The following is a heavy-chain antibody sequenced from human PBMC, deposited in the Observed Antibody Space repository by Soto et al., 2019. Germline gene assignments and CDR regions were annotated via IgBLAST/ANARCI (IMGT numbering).Heavy chain of an antibody. D-gene: IGHD3-10*01. J-gene: IGHJ6*03. CDR2: FDPEDGET. Sequence: ASVKVSCKVSGYTLTELSMHWVRQAPGKGLEWMGGFDPEDGETIYAQKFQGRVTMTEDTSTDTAYMELSSLRSEDTAVYYCATGWNYYGSGSHYNPSPSDYYYYYMDVWGKGTXVTVSS. CDR1: GYTLTELS. CDR3: ATGWNYYGSGSHYNPSPSDYYYYYMDV. V-gene: IGHV1-24*01.